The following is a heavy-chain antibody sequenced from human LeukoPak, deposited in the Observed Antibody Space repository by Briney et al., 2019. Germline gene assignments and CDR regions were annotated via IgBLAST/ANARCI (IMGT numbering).Heavy chain of an antibody. CDR1: GGTFSSYT. CDR2: IIPVFGTA. V-gene: IGHV1-69*06. Sequence: SVKVSCKASGGTFSSYTISWVRQAPGQGLEWMGGIIPVFGTANYAEKFQDRVTITADKSTSTAYMELSSLRSEDTAMYYCAINQAGYCGGGSCYRHEFYYMDVWGKGTSVTVSS. J-gene: IGHJ6*03. D-gene: IGHD2-15*01. CDR3: AINQAGYCGGGSCYRHEFYYMDV.